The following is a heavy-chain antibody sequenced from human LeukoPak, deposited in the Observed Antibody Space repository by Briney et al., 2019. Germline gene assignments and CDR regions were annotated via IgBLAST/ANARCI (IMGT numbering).Heavy chain of an antibody. CDR2: IIPILGIA. Sequence: SVKVSCKASGGTFSSYAISRVRQAPGQGLEWMGRIIPILGIANYAQKFQGRVTMTRDTSISTAYMELSRLRSDDTAVYYCARVIAIFGEVSLWGQGTMVTVSS. D-gene: IGHD3-3*01. CDR1: GGTFSSYA. CDR3: ARVIAIFGEVSL. V-gene: IGHV1-69*04. J-gene: IGHJ3*01.